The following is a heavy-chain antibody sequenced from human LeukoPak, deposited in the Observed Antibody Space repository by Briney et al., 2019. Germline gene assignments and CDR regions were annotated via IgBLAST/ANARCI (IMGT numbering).Heavy chain of an antibody. D-gene: IGHD6-19*01. CDR3: ARERTSGWDAFDF. Sequence: QPGGSLRLSCAASGFTFSSFWMHWVRHAPGKGLLWVSRINSVGSSTSYADSVKGRFTISRDNAKNTLYLQMNSLRAEDTAVYYCARERTSGWDAFDFWGQGTLVTVSS. CDR1: GFTFSSFW. J-gene: IGHJ4*02. V-gene: IGHV3-74*01. CDR2: INSVGSST.